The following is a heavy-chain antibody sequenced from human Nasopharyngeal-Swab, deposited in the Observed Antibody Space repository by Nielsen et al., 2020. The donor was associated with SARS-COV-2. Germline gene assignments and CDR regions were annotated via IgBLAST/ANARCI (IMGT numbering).Heavy chain of an antibody. Sequence: GESLKISCAASGFRFTSYAMSWVRPAPGKGLEWVSIIYSGGTRTYYADSVKGRFTISRDDSKSTLYLQLNSLRAEDTAVFYCARGIGHTVETAFDYWGQGTLVTVSS. V-gene: IGHV3-23*03. D-gene: IGHD4-17*01. CDR1: GFRFTSYA. J-gene: IGHJ4*02. CDR2: IYSGGTRT. CDR3: ARGIGHTVETAFDY.